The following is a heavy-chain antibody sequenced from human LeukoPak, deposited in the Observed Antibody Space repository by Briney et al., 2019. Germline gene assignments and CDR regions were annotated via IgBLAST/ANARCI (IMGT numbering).Heavy chain of an antibody. V-gene: IGHV3-21*01. J-gene: IGHJ6*02. CDR1: GFTFSSYS. D-gene: IGHD2-2*01. Sequence: KAGGSLRLSCAASGFTFSSYSMNWVRQAPGKGLEWVSSISSSSYIYYADSVKGRFTISRDNAKNSLYLQMNSLRAEDTAVYYCARDPDIVVVPAAVMLYYYYYGMDVWGQGTTVTVSS. CDR2: ISSSSYI. CDR3: ARDPDIVVVPAAVMLYYYYYGMDV.